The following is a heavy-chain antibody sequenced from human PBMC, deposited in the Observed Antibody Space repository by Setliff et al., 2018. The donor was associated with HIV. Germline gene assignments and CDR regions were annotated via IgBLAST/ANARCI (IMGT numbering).Heavy chain of an antibody. Sequence: SETLSLTCTVSGSSINDSYWSWIQQPPGKGLEWIGYIHNSGSTNSFSSLKRRVTLSLDTSKSQFSLRLTSVTAADTALYYCAKVGAYCSGGKCSSPYYFDFWGQGILVTVSS. CDR3: AKVGAYCSGGKCSSPYYFDF. CDR1: GSSINDSY. V-gene: IGHV4-59*01. CDR2: IHNSGST. D-gene: IGHD2-15*01. J-gene: IGHJ4*02.